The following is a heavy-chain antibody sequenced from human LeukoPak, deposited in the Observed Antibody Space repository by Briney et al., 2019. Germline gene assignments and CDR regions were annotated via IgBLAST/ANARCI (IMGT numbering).Heavy chain of an antibody. J-gene: IGHJ5*02. CDR1: GFTFGDYA. CDR2: IRSKAYGGTT. Sequence: GGSLRPSCTASGFTFGDYAMSWVRQAPGKGLEWVGFIRSKAYGGTTEYAASVKGRFTISRDDSKSIAYLQMNSLKTEDTAVYYCTRDSTPGRAMVRGFTVDPWGQGTLVTVSS. V-gene: IGHV3-49*04. CDR3: TRDSTPGRAMVRGFTVDP. D-gene: IGHD3-10*01.